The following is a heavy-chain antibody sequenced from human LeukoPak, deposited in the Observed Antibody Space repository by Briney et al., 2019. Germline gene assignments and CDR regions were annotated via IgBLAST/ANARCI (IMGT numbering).Heavy chain of an antibody. J-gene: IGHJ4*02. CDR1: GYTFTSYY. D-gene: IGHD6-6*01. CDR3: AFSSSSDY. Sequence: ASVKVSCKASGYTFTSYYMHWVRQAPGQGLEWMGIINPSGGSTSYAQKFQGRVTITADESTSTAYMELSSLRSEDTAVYYCAFSSSSDYWGQGTLVTVSS. CDR2: INPSGGST. V-gene: IGHV1-46*01.